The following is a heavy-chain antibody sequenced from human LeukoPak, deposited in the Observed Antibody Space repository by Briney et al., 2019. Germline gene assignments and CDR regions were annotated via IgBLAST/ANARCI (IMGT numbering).Heavy chain of an antibody. CDR1: GYTFTSYD. V-gene: IGHV1-8*03. D-gene: IGHD6-19*01. CDR3: ARRAVAYYYYYYMDV. CDR2: MNPNSGNT. Sequence: VKVSCKASGYTFTSYDINWVRQATGQGLEWMGWMNPNSGNTGYAQKFQGRVTITRNTSISTAYMELSSLRSEDTAVYYCARRAVAYYYYYYMDVWGKGTTVTVSS. J-gene: IGHJ6*03.